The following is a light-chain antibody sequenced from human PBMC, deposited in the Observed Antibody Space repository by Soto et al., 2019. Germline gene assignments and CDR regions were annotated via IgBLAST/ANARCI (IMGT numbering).Light chain of an antibody. CDR3: QQYGSSVGGVEYT. CDR2: GAS. CDR1: QSVISSY. Sequence: EIVLTQSPGTLSLSPGERATLSCRASQSVISSYLAWYQQKPGQAPRLLIYGASSRTTGIPDRFSGSGSGTDFSLTISRLEPEDFAVYYCQQYGSSVGGVEYTFGQATKLEIK. V-gene: IGKV3-20*01. J-gene: IGKJ2*01.